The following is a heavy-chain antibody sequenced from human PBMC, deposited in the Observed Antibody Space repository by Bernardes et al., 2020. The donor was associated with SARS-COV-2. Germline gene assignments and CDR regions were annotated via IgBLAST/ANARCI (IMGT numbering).Heavy chain of an antibody. CDR1: GITFSSYW. CDR2: MSGDGSGT. D-gene: IGHD3-3*01. Sequence: SMKLSCAASGITFSSYWMHWVRQAPGTGLVWVSRMSGDGSGTTYADSVKGRFTISRDNSKNTLYLQMNSLRAEDTAVYYCARDETYYDFWSGYFPRESITQNLYYYYGMDVWGQGTTVTGSS. J-gene: IGHJ6*02. V-gene: IGHV3-74*01. CDR3: ARDETYYDFWSGYFPRESITQNLYYYYGMDV.